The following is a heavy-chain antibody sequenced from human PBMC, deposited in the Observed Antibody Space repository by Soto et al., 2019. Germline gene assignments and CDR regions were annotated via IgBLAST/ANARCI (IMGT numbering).Heavy chain of an antibody. D-gene: IGHD6-6*01. Sequence: GGSLRLSCAASGFTFSSYSMNWVRQAPGKGLEWVSSISSSSSYIYYADSVKGRFTISRDNAKNSLYLQMNSLRAEDTAVYYCARDFGRQSSSSGVDYWGQGTLVTVSS. J-gene: IGHJ4*02. CDR3: ARDFGRQSSSSGVDY. CDR1: GFTFSSYS. CDR2: ISSSSSYI. V-gene: IGHV3-21*01.